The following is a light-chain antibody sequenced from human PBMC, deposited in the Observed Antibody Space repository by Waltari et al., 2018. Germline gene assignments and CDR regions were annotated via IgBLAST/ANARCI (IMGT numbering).Light chain of an antibody. CDR2: GSS. CDR1: GSTIGAGYD. J-gene: IGLJ3*02. Sequence: QSVLTQPPSVSGAPGQRVTISFTGSGSTIGAGYDAHWYQQLPRAAPKLLIYGSSSRPLGVPDRFFGSTSGTSASLAITGLQAEDEADYYCQSYDTSLSVVFGGGTKLTVL. V-gene: IGLV1-40*01. CDR3: QSYDTSLSVV.